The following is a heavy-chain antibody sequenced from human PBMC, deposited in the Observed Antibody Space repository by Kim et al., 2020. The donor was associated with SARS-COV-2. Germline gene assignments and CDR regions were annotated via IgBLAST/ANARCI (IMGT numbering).Heavy chain of an antibody. CDR1: GFAFSSYL. Sequence: GGSLRLSCAASGFAFSSYLMHWVRQAPGKGLVWVSYIRNDGRTTEYADSVRGRFTISRDNTKSTLYLQMNSLRVDDTAMYFCVRGGEPPFYWGQGTLVTVS. CDR3: VRGGEPPFY. J-gene: IGHJ4*02. V-gene: IGHV3-74*01. CDR2: IRNDGRTT. D-gene: IGHD7-27*01.